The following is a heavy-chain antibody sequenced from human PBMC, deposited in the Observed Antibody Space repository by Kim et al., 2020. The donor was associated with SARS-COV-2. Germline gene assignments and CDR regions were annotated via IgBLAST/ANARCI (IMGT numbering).Heavy chain of an antibody. CDR3: ARWGWGSGSYYTFDY. Sequence: PSFQDHVTISADKSISTAYLQWSSLKASDTAMYYCARWGWGSGSYYTFDYWGQGTLVTVSS. J-gene: IGHJ4*02. D-gene: IGHD3-10*01. V-gene: IGHV5-10-1*01.